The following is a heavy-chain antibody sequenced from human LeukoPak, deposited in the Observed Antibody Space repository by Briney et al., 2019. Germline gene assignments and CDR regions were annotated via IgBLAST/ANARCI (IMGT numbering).Heavy chain of an antibody. CDR2: ITHHGRT. J-gene: IGHJ4*02. V-gene: IGHV4-34*01. CDR3: APIFGDYSDFDS. D-gene: IGHD4-17*01. CDR1: GGSFSNYF. Sequence: SETLSLTCAVYGGSFSNYFLSWVRQPPGKGLEWIGEITHHGRTNYNPSLKSRVTILVDTSKNQFSLKLSSVAAADTAVYYCAPIFGDYSDFDSWGQGTLVTVSS.